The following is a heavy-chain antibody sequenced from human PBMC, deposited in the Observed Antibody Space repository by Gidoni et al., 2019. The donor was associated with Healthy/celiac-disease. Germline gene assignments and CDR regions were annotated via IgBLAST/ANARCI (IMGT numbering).Heavy chain of an antibody. Sequence: QVQLQQWGAGLLKPSETLSLTCAVYGGSFSGSYWSWIRQPPGKGLEWIGEINHSGSTNYNPSLKSRVTISVDTSKNQFSLKLSSVTAADTAVYYCARGVDYDFWSGYSYYFDYWGQGTLVTVSS. V-gene: IGHV4-34*01. CDR3: ARGVDYDFWSGYSYYFDY. CDR2: INHSGST. CDR1: GGSFSGSY. D-gene: IGHD3-3*01. J-gene: IGHJ4*02.